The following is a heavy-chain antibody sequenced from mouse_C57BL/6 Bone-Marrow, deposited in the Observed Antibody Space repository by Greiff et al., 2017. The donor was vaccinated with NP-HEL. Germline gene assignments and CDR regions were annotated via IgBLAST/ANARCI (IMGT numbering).Heavy chain of an antibody. Sequence: VQLQQSGAELARPGASVKMSCKASGYTFTSYTMHWVKQRPGQGLEWIGYINPSSGYTKYNQKFKDKATLTADKSSSTAYMQLSSLTSEDSAVYYCATYSNLDYWGQGTTLTVSS. J-gene: IGHJ2*01. CDR2: INPSSGYT. CDR3: ATYSNLDY. D-gene: IGHD2-5*01. V-gene: IGHV1-4*01. CDR1: GYTFTSYT.